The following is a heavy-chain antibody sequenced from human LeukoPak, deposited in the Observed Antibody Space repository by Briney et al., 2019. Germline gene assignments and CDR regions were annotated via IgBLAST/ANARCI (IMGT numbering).Heavy chain of an antibody. D-gene: IGHD2-21*01. Sequence: GGSLRLSCAASGFTFSSYSMNWVRQAPGKGLEWVSSISSSSSYIYYAYPVKGRFTISKDNAKNSLYLQMNSLRAEDTAVYYCAGDLWLIDYWGQGTLVTVSS. J-gene: IGHJ4*02. CDR1: GFTFSSYS. CDR2: ISSSSSYI. V-gene: IGHV3-21*01. CDR3: AGDLWLIDY.